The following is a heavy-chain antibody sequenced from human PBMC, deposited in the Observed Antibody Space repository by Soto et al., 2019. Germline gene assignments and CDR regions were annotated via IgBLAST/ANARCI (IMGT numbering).Heavy chain of an antibody. D-gene: IGHD6-19*01. J-gene: IGHJ6*02. V-gene: IGHV3-30*03. CDR2: ISYDGSNK. CDR1: GFTFSSYG. Sequence: PGGSLRLSCAASGFTFSSYGMHWVRQAPGKGLEWVAVISYDGSNKYYADSVKGRFTISRDNSKNTLYLQMNSLRAEDTAVYYCATSAGQWLLPGTYGMDVWGQGTTVTVS. CDR3: ATSAGQWLLPGTYGMDV.